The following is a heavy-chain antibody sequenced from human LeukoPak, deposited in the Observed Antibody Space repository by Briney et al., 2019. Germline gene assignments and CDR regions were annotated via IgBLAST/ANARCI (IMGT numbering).Heavy chain of an antibody. CDR1: GYTFTSYG. D-gene: IGHD3-22*01. CDR2: ISADNGNT. CDR3: ATGRPYYYDSSGSYYFDY. Sequence: EASVKVSCKASGYTFTSYGISWVRQAPGQGLEWMGWISADNGNTNYAQKLQGRVTMTTDTSTSTAYMELRSLRSDDTAVYYCATGRPYYYDSSGSYYFDYWGQGTLVTVSS. V-gene: IGHV1-18*01. J-gene: IGHJ4*02.